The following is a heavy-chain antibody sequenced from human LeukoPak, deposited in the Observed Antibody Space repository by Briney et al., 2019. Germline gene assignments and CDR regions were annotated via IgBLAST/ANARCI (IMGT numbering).Heavy chain of an antibody. CDR2: IYYSGST. J-gene: IGHJ4*02. CDR1: GGSISSYY. CDR3: ASMDSSGWPFDY. V-gene: IGHV4-59*01. Sequence: PSETLSLTCTVSGGSISSYYWSWIRQPPGKGLEWIGYIYYSGSTNYNPSLKSRVTISVDTSKNQFSLKLSSVTAADTAVCYCASMDSSGWPFDYWGQGTLVTVSS. D-gene: IGHD6-19*01.